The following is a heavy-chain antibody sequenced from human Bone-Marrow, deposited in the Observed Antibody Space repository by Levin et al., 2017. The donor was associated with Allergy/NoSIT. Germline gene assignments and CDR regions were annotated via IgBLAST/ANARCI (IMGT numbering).Heavy chain of an antibody. J-gene: IGHJ4*02. Sequence: SETLSLTCTVSGGSLSSDNYYWGWVRQSPGKGLEWLGSIYYSGSTFYNPSLNGRVTISVDTSKNQFSLKLRSVTAADTAVYYCARGGLFVTTVTRFDYWGQGTLVTVSS. CDR3: ARGGLFVTTVTRFDY. CDR2: IYYSGST. V-gene: IGHV4-39*07. D-gene: IGHD4-17*01. CDR1: GGSLSSDNYY.